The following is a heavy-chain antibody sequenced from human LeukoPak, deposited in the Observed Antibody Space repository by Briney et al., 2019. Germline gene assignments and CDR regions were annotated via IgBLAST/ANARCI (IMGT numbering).Heavy chain of an antibody. D-gene: IGHD2-2*01. CDR2: IRYDGSNK. Sequence: PGGSLRLSCAASGFTFSSYGMPWVRQAPAKGLEWVAFIRYDGSNKYYADSVKGRFTISRDNSKNTLYLQMNRLRAEDTAVYYCAKVGDKIVVVPAAPHDYWGQGTLVTVSS. CDR1: GFTFSSYG. J-gene: IGHJ4*02. V-gene: IGHV3-30*02. CDR3: AKVGDKIVVVPAAPHDY.